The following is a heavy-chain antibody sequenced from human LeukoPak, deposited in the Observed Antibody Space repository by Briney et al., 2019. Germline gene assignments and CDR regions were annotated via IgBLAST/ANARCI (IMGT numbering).Heavy chain of an antibody. CDR3: ATGAYTAKDY. J-gene: IGHJ4*02. V-gene: IGHV1-3*01. CDR1: GYTFTSYA. Sequence: ASVMVSCKASGYTFTSYAIHWVRQAPGQRLEWMGWIHASNGNAKYSQKFQGRVTIPAGTSASTAYMELSSLRSEDTAVYYCATGAYTAKDYWGQGTLVTVSS. D-gene: IGHD5-18*01. CDR2: IHASNGNA.